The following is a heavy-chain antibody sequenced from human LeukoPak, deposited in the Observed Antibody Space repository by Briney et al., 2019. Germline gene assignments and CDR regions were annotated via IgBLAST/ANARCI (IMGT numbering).Heavy chain of an antibody. V-gene: IGHV3-13*01. CDR2: IGTAGDT. CDR3: ARDIHGMDV. CDR1: GFSVSSYD. J-gene: IGHJ6*02. Sequence: GGALRLSCAASGFSVSSYDMHWVRQAPGKGLEWVSGIGTAGDTYFPGSVKGRFTISRENAKNSLFLQMNSLRAEDTAVYYCARDIHGMDVWGQGTTVTVSS.